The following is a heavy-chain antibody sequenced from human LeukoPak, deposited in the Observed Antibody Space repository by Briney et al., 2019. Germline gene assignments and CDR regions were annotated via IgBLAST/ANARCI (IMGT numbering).Heavy chain of an antibody. Sequence: SETLSLTRSVPGGSISSSSYYWGWIRQPPGKGLEWIGSIYYSGSTYYNPSLMSRGTISVDTSKNHFSLKLSSVTAADTAVYYCARHGYSGSYYAIDYWGQGTLVTVSS. CDR3: ARHGYSGSYYAIDY. CDR1: GGSISSSSYY. V-gene: IGHV4-39*01. J-gene: IGHJ4*02. D-gene: IGHD1-26*01. CDR2: IYYSGST.